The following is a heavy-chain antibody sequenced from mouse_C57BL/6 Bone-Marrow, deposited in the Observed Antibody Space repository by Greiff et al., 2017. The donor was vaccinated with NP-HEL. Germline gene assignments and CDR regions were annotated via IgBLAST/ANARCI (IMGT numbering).Heavy chain of an antibody. CDR3: ARGGSTTGFAY. CDR2: IYPGDGDT. D-gene: IGHD1-1*01. CDR1: GYAFSSSW. V-gene: IGHV1-82*01. Sequence: QVQLQQSGPELVKPGASVKISCKASGYAFSSSWMNWVKQRPGKGLEWIGRIYPGDGDTNYNGKFKGKATLTADKSSSTAYMQLSSLTSEDSAVYFCARGGSTTGFAYWGQGTLVTVSA. J-gene: IGHJ3*01.